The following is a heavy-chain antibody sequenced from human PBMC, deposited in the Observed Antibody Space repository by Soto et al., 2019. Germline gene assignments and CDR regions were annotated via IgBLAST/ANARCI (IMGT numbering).Heavy chain of an antibody. V-gene: IGHV4-34*01. D-gene: IGHD2-2*01. Sequence: QVQLQQWGAGLLKPSETLSLTCAVYGGSFSGYYWSWIRQPPGKELEWIGEINHSGSTNYNPSLKSRVTISVDTSKNQFSLKLSSVTAADTAVYYCARWGIVVVPAAKRRGDYWGQGTLVTVSS. CDR2: INHSGST. CDR3: ARWGIVVVPAAKRRGDY. CDR1: GGSFSGYY. J-gene: IGHJ4*02.